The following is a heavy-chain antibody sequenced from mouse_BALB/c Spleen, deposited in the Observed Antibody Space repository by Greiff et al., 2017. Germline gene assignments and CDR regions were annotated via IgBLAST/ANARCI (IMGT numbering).Heavy chain of an antibody. Sequence: QVQLQQPGAELVKPGASVKLSCKASGYTFTSYWMHWVKQRPGQGLEWIGEINPSNGRTNYNEKFKSKATLTVDKSSSTAYMQLSSLTSEDSAVYYCARSDDYDWFAYWGQGTLVTVSA. V-gene: IGHV1S81*02. J-gene: IGHJ3*01. CDR2: INPSNGRT. D-gene: IGHD2-4*01. CDR1: GYTFTSYW. CDR3: ARSDDYDWFAY.